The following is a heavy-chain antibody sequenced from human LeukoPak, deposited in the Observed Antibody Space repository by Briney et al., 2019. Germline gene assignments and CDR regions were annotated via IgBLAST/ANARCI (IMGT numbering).Heavy chain of an antibody. CDR1: GGSISGDH. CDR3: ASHYDSSGYYALDY. Sequence: SETLSLTCTVSGGSISGDHWNWIRQPPGKGLEWIGSIYYSGNTYYNPSLKSRVTISVDTSKNQFSLKLSSVTAADTAVYYCASHYDSSGYYALDYWGQGTLVTVSS. J-gene: IGHJ4*02. V-gene: IGHV4-39*01. D-gene: IGHD3-22*01. CDR2: IYYSGNT.